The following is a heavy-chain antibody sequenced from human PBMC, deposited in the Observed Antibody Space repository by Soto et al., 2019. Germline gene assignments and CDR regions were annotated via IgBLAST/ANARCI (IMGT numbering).Heavy chain of an antibody. V-gene: IGHV4-39*01. CDR1: GGSISSSSYY. CDR3: ARREVTTVTAFDY. D-gene: IGHD4-17*01. J-gene: IGHJ4*02. CDR2: IYYSGST. Sequence: SETLSLTCTVSGGSISSSSYYWGWIRQPPGKGLEWIGSIYYSGSTYYNPSLKSPVTISVDTSKNQFSLKLSSVTAADTAVYYCARREVTTVTAFDYWGQGTLVTVSS.